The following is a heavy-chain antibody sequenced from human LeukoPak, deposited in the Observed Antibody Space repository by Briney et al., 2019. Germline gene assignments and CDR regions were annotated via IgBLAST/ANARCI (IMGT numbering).Heavy chain of an antibody. Sequence: GGSLRLSCAGSGFIFSNYAMSWVRQAPGRGLEWVSTISNSGDATFYADAVKGRFTISRDNSKNTLYLQMYSLRAEDTAIYYCAKAPPYTKYFDYWGQGTLVTVSS. CDR1: GFIFSNYA. CDR2: ISNSGDAT. CDR3: AKAPPYTKYFDY. J-gene: IGHJ4*02. V-gene: IGHV3-23*01. D-gene: IGHD1-1*01.